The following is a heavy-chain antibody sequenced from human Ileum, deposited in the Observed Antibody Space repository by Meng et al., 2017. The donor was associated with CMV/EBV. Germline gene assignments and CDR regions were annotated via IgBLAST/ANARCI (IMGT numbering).Heavy chain of an antibody. Sequence: GSLRLSCTVSGVSISSYFWSWIRLSPGKGLEWIGYINYSGSTKYNPSLESRVSISIDTSKNQFSLRLRSVTAADTAEYYCARAGGYDYHFDFWGQGTLVTVSS. CDR3: ARAGGYDYHFDF. J-gene: IGHJ4*02. V-gene: IGHV4-59*01. D-gene: IGHD5-12*01. CDR1: GVSISSYF. CDR2: INYSGST.